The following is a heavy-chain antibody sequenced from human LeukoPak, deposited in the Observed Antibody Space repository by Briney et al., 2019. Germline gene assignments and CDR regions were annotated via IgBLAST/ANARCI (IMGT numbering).Heavy chain of an antibody. J-gene: IGHJ4*02. CDR2: VSSSSNYV. V-gene: IGHV3-21*01. CDR1: GLTFRTYR. D-gene: IGHD2-21*02. CDR3: ERGDWYFVD. Sequence: GGSLRLSCAASGLTFRTYRMNWGPRAPGKGLEWVSSVSSSSNYVYHADSVKGRFTFSRDNAKNSLYLQMNSLRAKDTAVYYWERGDWYFVDWGQGTLVTVSS.